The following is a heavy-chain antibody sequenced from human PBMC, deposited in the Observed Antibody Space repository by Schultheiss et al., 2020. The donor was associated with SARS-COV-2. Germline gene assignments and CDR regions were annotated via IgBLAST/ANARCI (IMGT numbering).Heavy chain of an antibody. D-gene: IGHD2-2*01. CDR2: INHSGST. Sequence: SETLSLTCAVYGGSFSGYYWSWIRQPPGKGLEWIGEINHSGSTNYNPSLKSRVTISADTYKNQHSLHLSSVTAADTAVYYCARAPHPIVVPAAIGYYYYYMDVWGKGTTVTVSS. CDR1: GGSFSGYY. CDR3: ARAPHPIVVPAAIGYYYYYMDV. V-gene: IGHV4-34*01. J-gene: IGHJ6*03.